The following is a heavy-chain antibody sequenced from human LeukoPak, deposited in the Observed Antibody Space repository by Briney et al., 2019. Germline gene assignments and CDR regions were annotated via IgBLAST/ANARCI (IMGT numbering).Heavy chain of an antibody. Sequence: GASVKVSCKASGYTFTGYYMHWVRQAPGQGLEWIGWINPNSGGTNYAQKFQGRVTMTRDTSISTAYMELSRLRSDDTAVYYCARDPGGFGGEYYFDYWGQGTLVTVSS. V-gene: IGHV1-2*02. CDR1: GYTFTGYY. D-gene: IGHD3-10*01. CDR2: INPNSGGT. CDR3: ARDPGGFGGEYYFDY. J-gene: IGHJ4*02.